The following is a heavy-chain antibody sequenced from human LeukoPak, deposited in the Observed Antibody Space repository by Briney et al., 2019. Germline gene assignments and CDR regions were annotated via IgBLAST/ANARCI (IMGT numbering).Heavy chain of an antibody. J-gene: IGHJ4*02. CDR3: AKGRFFTADASFFDF. CDR1: GFTFSSYA. V-gene: IGHV3-23*01. CDR2: ISGSSYST. Sequence: GGSLRLSCAASGFTFSSYAMSWVRQAPGKGLEWVSAISGSSYSTYYADSVKGRFTISRDNSKNTLYLQMNSLRAEDTAVYYCAKGRFFTADASFFDFRGQGTLVTVSS. D-gene: IGHD3-3*01.